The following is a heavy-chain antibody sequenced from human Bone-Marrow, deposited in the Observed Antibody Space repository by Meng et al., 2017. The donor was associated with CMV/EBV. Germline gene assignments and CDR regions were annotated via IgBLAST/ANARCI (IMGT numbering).Heavy chain of an antibody. V-gene: IGHV1-69*05. Sequence: SVKVSCKASGGTFSSYAISWVRQAPGQGLEWMGGIIPIFGTANYAQKVQGRVTITTDESTSTAYMELSSLRSEDTAVYYCARGGGNARINWFDPWGQGTLVTVSS. CDR3: ARGGGNARINWFDP. CDR1: GGTFSSYA. D-gene: IGHD4-23*01. CDR2: IIPIFGTA. J-gene: IGHJ5*02.